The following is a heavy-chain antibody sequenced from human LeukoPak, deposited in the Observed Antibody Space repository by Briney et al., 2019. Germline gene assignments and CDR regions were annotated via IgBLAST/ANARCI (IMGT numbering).Heavy chain of an antibody. J-gene: IGHJ5*02. CDR2: IYTSGST. CDR3: ARYSSGWNNWFDP. D-gene: IGHD6-19*01. Sequence: SETLSLTCTVSGGAIRSHYWNWIRQPAGKGLEWIGRIYTSGSTNYNPSLKSRVTMSVDTSKNQFSLKLSSVTAADTAVYYCARYSSGWNNWFDPWGQGTLVTVSS. V-gene: IGHV4-4*07. CDR1: GGAIRSHY.